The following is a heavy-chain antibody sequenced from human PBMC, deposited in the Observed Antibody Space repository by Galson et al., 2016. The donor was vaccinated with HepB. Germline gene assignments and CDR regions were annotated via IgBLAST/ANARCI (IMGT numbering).Heavy chain of an antibody. V-gene: IGHV1-2*06. Sequence: SVKVSCKASGYIFTHYYIHWVRQAPGQGLEWMGRINPSRGDTIYAQNFRGRVTMTRDMSIRTAYLDLTSDATAVYFCARGTVGAVDYWGQGTLVTVSS. D-gene: IGHD1-26*01. CDR3: ARGTVGAVDY. J-gene: IGHJ4*02. CDR2: INPSRGDT. CDR1: GYIFTHYY.